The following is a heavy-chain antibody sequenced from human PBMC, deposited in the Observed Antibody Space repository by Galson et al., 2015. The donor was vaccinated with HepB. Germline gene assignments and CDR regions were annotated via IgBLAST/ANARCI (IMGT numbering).Heavy chain of an antibody. CDR3: ARVRAYCSGGSCYPNYFDY. D-gene: IGHD2-15*01. CDR1: GFTFSSYG. J-gene: IGHJ4*02. CDR2: IWYDGSNK. Sequence: LRLSCAASGFTFSSYGMHWVRQAPGKGLEWVAVIWYDGSNKYYADSVKGRFTISRDNSKNTLYLQMNSLRAEDTAVYYCARVRAYCSGGSCYPNYFDYWGQGTLVTVSS. V-gene: IGHV3-33*01.